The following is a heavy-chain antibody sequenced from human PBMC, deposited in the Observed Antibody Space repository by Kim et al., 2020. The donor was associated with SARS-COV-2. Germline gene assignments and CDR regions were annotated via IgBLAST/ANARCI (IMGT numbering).Heavy chain of an antibody. CDR2: ISGSGGST. CDR1: GFTFSSYA. V-gene: IGHV3-23*01. J-gene: IGHJ4*02. D-gene: IGHD1-26*01. CDR3: AKDGNVWEIYFFDY. Sequence: GGSLRLSFAASGFTFSSYAMSWVRQAPGKGLEWVSAISGSGGSTYYADSVKGRFTISRDNSKNTLYLQMNSLRAEDTAVYYCAKDGNVWEIYFFDYWGQGTLVTVSS.